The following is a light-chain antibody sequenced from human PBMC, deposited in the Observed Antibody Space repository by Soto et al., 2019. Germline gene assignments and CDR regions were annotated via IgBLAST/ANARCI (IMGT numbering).Light chain of an antibody. CDR3: SSFSSSSTLV. V-gene: IGLV2-14*01. CDR1: SSDVGGYTY. Sequence: QSVLTQPASVSGSPGQSITISCTGTSSDVGGYTYVSWYQQHPGKAPKLMIYEVSNRPSGVSNRFSGSKSGNTASLTISGLQAEDDGDYYCSSFSSSSTLVFGGGTQLTVL. J-gene: IGLJ3*02. CDR2: EVS.